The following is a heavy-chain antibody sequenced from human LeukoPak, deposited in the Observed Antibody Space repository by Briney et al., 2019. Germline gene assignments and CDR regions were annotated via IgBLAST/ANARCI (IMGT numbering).Heavy chain of an antibody. J-gene: IGHJ5*02. CDR2: ISYDGSNK. D-gene: IGHD3-9*01. CDR1: GFTFSSYG. V-gene: IGHV3-30*18. Sequence: GGSLRLSCAASGFTFSSYGMHWVRQAPGKGLEWVAVISYDGSNKYYADSVKGRFTISRDNSKNTLYLQMNSLRAEDTAVYYCAKEDYDILTGDPWGQGTLVTVSS. CDR3: AKEDYDILTGDP.